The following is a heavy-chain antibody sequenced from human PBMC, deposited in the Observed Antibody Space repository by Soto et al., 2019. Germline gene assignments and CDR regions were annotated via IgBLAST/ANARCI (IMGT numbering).Heavy chain of an antibody. CDR2: IYYSGST. J-gene: IGHJ4*02. V-gene: IGHV4-59*12. D-gene: IGHD2-15*01. CDR3: ARKFGISPFYLDS. Sequence: SETLSLTCTVSGGYISSYYWSWIRQPPGKGLEWIGYIYYSGSTNYNPSLKSRVTISVDTSKNQFSLKLSTVTAADTAGYYCARKFGISPFYLDSWGQGPLVT. CDR1: GGYISSYY.